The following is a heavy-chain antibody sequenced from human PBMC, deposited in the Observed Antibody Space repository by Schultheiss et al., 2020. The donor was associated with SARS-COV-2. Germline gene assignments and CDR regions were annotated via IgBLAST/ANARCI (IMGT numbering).Heavy chain of an antibody. CDR2: ISYTGST. CDR3: ARYYYHSNWSGGMDV. CDR1: GGSISSGYHY. D-gene: IGHD3-22*01. V-gene: IGHV4-61*01. Sequence: SQTLSLTCAVSGGSISSGYHYWAWIRQPPGKGLEWIGYISYTGSTNYNPSLKSRVTILVDTSKNQFSLKLNSVTAADTAMYYCARYYYHSNWSGGMDVWGQGTTVTVSS. J-gene: IGHJ6*02.